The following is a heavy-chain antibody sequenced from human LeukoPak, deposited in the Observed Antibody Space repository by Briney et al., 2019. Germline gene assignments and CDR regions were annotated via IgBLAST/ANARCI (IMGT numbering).Heavy chain of an antibody. D-gene: IGHD3-16*01. CDR1: GYTFTSYD. J-gene: IGHJ4*02. CDR2: MNPNSGNT. Sequence: GASVKVSCKAPGYTFTSYDINWVRQATGQGLEWMGWMNPNSGNTGYAQKFQGRVTMTRNTSISTAYMELSSLRSEDTAVYYCASSLITIYGPGDYWGQGTLVTVSS. V-gene: IGHV1-8*01. CDR3: ASSLITIYGPGDY.